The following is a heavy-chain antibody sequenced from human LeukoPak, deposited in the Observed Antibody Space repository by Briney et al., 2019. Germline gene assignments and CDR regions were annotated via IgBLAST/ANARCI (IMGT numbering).Heavy chain of an antibody. CDR3: AREMVRGVINGRYFDY. CDR2: IYYSGST. V-gene: IGHV4-59*01. Sequence: SETLSLTCTVSGGSISSYYWSWIRQPPGKGLEWIGYIYYSGSTNYNPSLKSRVTISVDTSKNQFSLKLSSVTAADTAVYYCAREMVRGVINGRYFDYWGQGTLVTVSS. CDR1: GGSISSYY. D-gene: IGHD3-10*01. J-gene: IGHJ4*02.